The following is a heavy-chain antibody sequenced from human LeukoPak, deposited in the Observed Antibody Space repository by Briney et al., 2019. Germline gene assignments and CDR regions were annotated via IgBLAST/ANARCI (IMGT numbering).Heavy chain of an antibody. V-gene: IGHV1-69*01. J-gene: IGHJ4*02. D-gene: IGHD6-13*01. CDR3: ARFSAAAGPRTFDY. CDR2: IIPIFGTA. CDR1: GGTFSSYA. Sequence: KISCKASGGTFSSYAISWVRQAPGQGLEWMGGIIPIFGTANYAQKFQGRVTITADESTSTAYMELSSLRSEDTAVYYCARFSAAAGPRTFDYWGQGTLVTVSS.